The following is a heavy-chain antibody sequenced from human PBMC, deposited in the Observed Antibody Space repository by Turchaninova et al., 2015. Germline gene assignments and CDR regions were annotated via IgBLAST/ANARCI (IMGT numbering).Heavy chain of an antibody. CDR3: ATLPGRFNY. CDR1: GGSIRSYY. J-gene: IGHJ4*02. Sequence: QVQLQESGPGLVKPSETLSLTCTVSGGSIRSYYWSWIRQPPGKGLEWLGYFYYIGSTNYNPSPNTRVTISVDTSKTRFSLTLSSVTAADTAVYYCATLPGRFNYWGQGTLVTVSS. D-gene: IGHD2-2*01. CDR2: FYYIGST. V-gene: IGHV4-59*01.